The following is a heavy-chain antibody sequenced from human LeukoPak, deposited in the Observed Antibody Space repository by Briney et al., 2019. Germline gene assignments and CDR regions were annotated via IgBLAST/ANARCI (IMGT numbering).Heavy chain of an antibody. CDR1: GYTFTGYY. V-gene: IGHV1-2*02. Sequence: ASVTVSCKASGYTFTGYYMHWVRQAPGQGLEWMGWINPNSGGTNYAQKFQGRVTMTRNPSISTAYMELSRLRSDDTAVYYCARDRYSSGQRGIGAEYFQHWGQGTLVTVSS. D-gene: IGHD6-19*01. CDR2: INPNSGGT. J-gene: IGHJ1*01. CDR3: ARDRYSSGQRGIGAEYFQH.